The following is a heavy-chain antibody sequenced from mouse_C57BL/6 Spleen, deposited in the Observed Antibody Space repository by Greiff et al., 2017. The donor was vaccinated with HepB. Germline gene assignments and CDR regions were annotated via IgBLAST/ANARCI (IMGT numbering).Heavy chain of an antibody. CDR3: AKGGGAGNYYAMDY. Sequence: EVKLMESGGGLVQPGGSLKLSCAASGFTFSDYYMYWVRQTPEKRLEWVAYISNGGGSTYYPDTVKGRFTISRDNAKNTVYLQMSRLKSEDTAMYYCAKGGGAGNYYAMDYWGQGTSVTVSS. CDR1: GFTFSDYY. V-gene: IGHV5-12*01. J-gene: IGHJ4*01. CDR2: ISNGGGST.